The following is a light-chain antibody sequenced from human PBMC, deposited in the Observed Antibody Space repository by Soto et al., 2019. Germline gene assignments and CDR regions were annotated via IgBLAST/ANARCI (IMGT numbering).Light chain of an antibody. CDR2: YND. J-gene: IGLJ2*01. Sequence: QSVLTQPPSVSAAPGQTVTISCSGRGSNIGSNSLSWYQQVPGTAPKLLLYYNDKRPPGIPDRFFGSKSGTSATLGIAGLQTADEADYYCGTWESYLSVGVFGGGTKLTVL. CDR3: GTWESYLSVGV. CDR1: GSNIGSNS. V-gene: IGLV1-51*01.